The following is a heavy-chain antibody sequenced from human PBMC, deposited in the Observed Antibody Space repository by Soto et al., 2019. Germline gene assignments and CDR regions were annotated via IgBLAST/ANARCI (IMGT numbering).Heavy chain of an antibody. Sequence: SETLSLTCAVYGGSFSGYDWSWIRQPPGKGLEWIGEINHSGSTNYNPSLKSRVTISVDTSKNQFSLKLSSVTAADTAVYYCARARTTGTTFNDYWGQGTLVTVSS. V-gene: IGHV4-34*01. CDR2: INHSGST. D-gene: IGHD1-7*01. CDR3: ARARTTGTTFNDY. CDR1: GGSFSGYD. J-gene: IGHJ4*02.